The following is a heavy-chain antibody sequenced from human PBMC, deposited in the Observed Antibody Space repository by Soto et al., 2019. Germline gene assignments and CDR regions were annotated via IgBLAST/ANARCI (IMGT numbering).Heavy chain of an antibody. CDR1: GGTFSSYA. J-gene: IGHJ3*02. Sequence: QVQLVQSGAEVKKPGSSVKVSCKASGGTFSSYAISWVRQAPGHGLEWMGGIIPIFGTANYAQKFQGRVTITADKSTSTAYMELSSLRSEDTAVYYCAREEGYYDSSGYYWSGAFDIWGQGTMVTVSS. CDR2: IIPIFGTA. V-gene: IGHV1-69*06. D-gene: IGHD3-22*01. CDR3: AREEGYYDSSGYYWSGAFDI.